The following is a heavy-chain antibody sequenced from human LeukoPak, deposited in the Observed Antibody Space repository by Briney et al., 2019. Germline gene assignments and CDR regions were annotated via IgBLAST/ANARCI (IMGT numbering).Heavy chain of an antibody. CDR1: GYTFTSYG. J-gene: IGHJ6*02. V-gene: IGHV1-69*13. D-gene: IGHD2-8*01. CDR3: ARSAPPGHCTNGVCYSGHSYYYYGMDV. Sequence: GASVKVSCKASGYTFTSYGISWVRQAPGQGLEWMGGIIPIFGTANYAQKFQGRVTITADESTSTAYMELSSLRSEDTAVYYCARSAPPGHCTNGVCYSGHSYYYYGMDVWGQGTTVTVSS. CDR2: IIPIFGTA.